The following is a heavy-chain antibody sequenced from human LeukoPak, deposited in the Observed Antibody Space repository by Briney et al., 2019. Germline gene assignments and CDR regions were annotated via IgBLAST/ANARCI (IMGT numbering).Heavy chain of an antibody. CDR3: ARSEYYDSSGSPRDFDY. J-gene: IGHJ4*02. Sequence: PGGSLRLSCAASGFTVSSNYMSWVRQAPGKGLEWVSVIYSGGSTYYADSVKGRFTISRDNSKNTLHLQMNSLRAEDTAVYYCARSEYYDSSGSPRDFDYWGQGTLVTVSS. V-gene: IGHV3-53*01. CDR2: IYSGGST. D-gene: IGHD3-22*01. CDR1: GFTVSSNY.